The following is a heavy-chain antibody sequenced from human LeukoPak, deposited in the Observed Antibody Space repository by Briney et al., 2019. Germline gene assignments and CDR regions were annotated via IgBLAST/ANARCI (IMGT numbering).Heavy chain of an antibody. CDR2: IRYDGSNK. D-gene: IGHD2-15*01. V-gene: IGHV3-30*02. CDR3: AKTIRSGPYYFDY. CDR1: GFTFSSYG. J-gene: IGHJ4*02. Sequence: GGSLRLSCAASGFTFSSYGMHWVRQAPGKGLEWVAIIRYDGSNKYYADSVKGRFTISRDNSKNTLYLQMNSLRAEDTAVYYCAKTIRSGPYYFDYWGQGTLVTVSS.